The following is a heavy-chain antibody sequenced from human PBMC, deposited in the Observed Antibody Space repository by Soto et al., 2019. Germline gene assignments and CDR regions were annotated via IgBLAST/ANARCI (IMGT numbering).Heavy chain of an antibody. CDR1: GGSISSSSYY. V-gene: IGHV4-39*01. Sequence: PSETLSLTCTVSGGSISSSSYYGGWIRQPPGKGLEWIGSIYYSGSTYYNPSLKSRVTISVDTSKNQFSLKLSSVTAADTAVYYCASGYDILTGYPRGDYYGMDVWGKGTTVT. CDR2: IYYSGST. D-gene: IGHD3-9*01. J-gene: IGHJ6*04. CDR3: ASGYDILTGYPRGDYYGMDV.